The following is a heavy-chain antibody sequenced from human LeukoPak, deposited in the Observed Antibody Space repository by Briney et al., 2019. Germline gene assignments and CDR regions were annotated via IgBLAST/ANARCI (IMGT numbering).Heavy chain of an antibody. V-gene: IGHV4-59*12. CDR1: GGSISSYY. D-gene: IGHD6-13*01. J-gene: IGHJ3*02. CDR2: IYYSGST. CDR3: ARARIAAAGWRNAFDI. Sequence: SETLSLTCTVSGGSISSYYWSWIRQPPGKGLEWIGYIYYSGSTNYNPSLKSRVTISVDTSKNQFSLKLSSVTAADTAAYYCARARIAAAGWRNAFDIWGQGTMVTVSS.